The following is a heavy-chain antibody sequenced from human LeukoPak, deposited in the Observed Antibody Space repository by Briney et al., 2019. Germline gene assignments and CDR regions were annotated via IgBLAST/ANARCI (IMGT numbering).Heavy chain of an antibody. D-gene: IGHD1-26*01. CDR1: GFTFSSYS. J-gene: IGHJ4*02. Sequence: PGGSLRLSCAASGFTFSSYSMNWVRQAPGEGLEWVAVIWYDGSNKYYADSVKGRFTISRDNSKNTLYLQMNSLRAEDTAVYYCARSGRSIVGAIDYWGQGTLVTVSS. V-gene: IGHV3-33*08. CDR3: ARSGRSIVGAIDY. CDR2: IWYDGSNK.